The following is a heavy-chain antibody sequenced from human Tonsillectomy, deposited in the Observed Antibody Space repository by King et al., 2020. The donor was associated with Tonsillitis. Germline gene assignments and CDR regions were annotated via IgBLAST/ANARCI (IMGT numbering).Heavy chain of an antibody. J-gene: IGHJ4*02. CDR1: GFTFSSYP. V-gene: IGHV3-64D*06. Sequence: VQLVESGGGLVQPGGSLRLSCSASGFTFSSYPMHWVRQAPGKGLEYVSAISSNGGSTYYADSVRGRITISRDNSKNTLYLQMSSLRAADTAVYYCVKGGYYDSSGYMGRVGYWGQGTLVTVSS. CDR2: ISSNGGST. CDR3: VKGGYYDSSGYMGRVGY. D-gene: IGHD3-22*01.